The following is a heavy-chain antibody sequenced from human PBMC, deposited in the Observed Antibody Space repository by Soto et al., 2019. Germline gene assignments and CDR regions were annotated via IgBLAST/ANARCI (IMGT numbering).Heavy chain of an antibody. D-gene: IGHD2-15*01. J-gene: IGHJ6*03. CDR3: ATRMSDTRVDYYYYVDV. Sequence: QMQLQESGPGLVKPSGTLSLTCAVSSGSLSSSNWWSWVRQSPGKGLEWIGEIYDRGSTNYSPSLKSRVTISVDKPKNQVSLNLISVTAADTAIYYCATRMSDTRVDYYYYVDVWGKGTAVTVSS. CDR2: IYDRGST. V-gene: IGHV4-4*02. CDR1: SGSLSSSNW.